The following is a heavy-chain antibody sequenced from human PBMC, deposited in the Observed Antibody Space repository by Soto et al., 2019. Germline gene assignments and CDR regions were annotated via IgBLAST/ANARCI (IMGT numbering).Heavy chain of an antibody. V-gene: IGHV4-30-2*01. CDR2: IYHSGST. J-gene: IGHJ4*02. D-gene: IGHD1-7*01. Sequence: LSLTCXVSGGSISSGGYSWSWIRQPPGKGLEWIGYIYHSGSTYYNPSLKSRVTISVDRSKNQFSLKLSSVTAADTAVYYCARVRFSWNYVFDYWGQGTLVTVS. CDR3: ARVRFSWNYVFDY. CDR1: GGSISSGGYS.